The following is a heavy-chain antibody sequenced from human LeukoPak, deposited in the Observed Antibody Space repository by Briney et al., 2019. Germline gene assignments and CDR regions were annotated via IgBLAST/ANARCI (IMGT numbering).Heavy chain of an antibody. D-gene: IGHD3-3*01. Sequence: GGSLRLSCAASGFTFSSYAMSWVRQAPGKGLEWVSAISGSGGSTYYADSVKGRFTISRDNSKNTLYLQMNSLRAEDTAVYYCAKDVLRYWEWLSLGDYWGQGTLVTVSS. J-gene: IGHJ4*02. CDR1: GFTFSSYA. CDR2: ISGSGGST. V-gene: IGHV3-23*01. CDR3: AKDVLRYWEWLSLGDY.